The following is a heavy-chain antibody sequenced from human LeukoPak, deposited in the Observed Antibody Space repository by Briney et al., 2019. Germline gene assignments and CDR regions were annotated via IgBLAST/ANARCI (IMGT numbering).Heavy chain of an antibody. J-gene: IGHJ5*02. Sequence: ASVKVSCKASGYTFTGYYMHWVRQAPGQGLEWMGWINPNNGGTKYVQKFQGRVTMTRDTSISTAYMQLSRLRSDDTAVYYCARGYICSGGTCYSRLWFDPWGQGTLGSVSS. CDR1: GYTFTGYY. V-gene: IGHV1-2*02. D-gene: IGHD2-15*01. CDR3: ARGYICSGGTCYSRLWFDP. CDR2: INPNNGGT.